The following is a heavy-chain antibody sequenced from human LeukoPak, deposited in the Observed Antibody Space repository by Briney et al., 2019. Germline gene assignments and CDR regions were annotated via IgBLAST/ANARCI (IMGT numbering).Heavy chain of an antibody. J-gene: IGHJ3*02. CDR2: IRSKAYGSTT. Sequence: GRSLRLSCTASGFTLGDYAMSWVRQAPGKGREWVGFIRSKAYGSTTEYAASVKGRFTISRDDSKSIAYLQMNSLKTEDTAVYYCTRDPEAYCGGDCSPGVDDAFDIWGQGTMVTVSS. V-gene: IGHV3-49*04. CDR1: GFTLGDYA. CDR3: TRDPEAYCGGDCSPGVDDAFDI. D-gene: IGHD2-21*02.